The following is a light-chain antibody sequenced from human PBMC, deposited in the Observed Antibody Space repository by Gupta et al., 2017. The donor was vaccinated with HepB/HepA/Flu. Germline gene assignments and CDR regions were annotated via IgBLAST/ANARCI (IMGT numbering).Light chain of an antibody. Sequence: EIVLTQSPATLSLSPGERATLSCRASQSVSSYLAWYKQKPGQAPRLLIYDASNRATGITARFSGSGAGTDFTLTISSLEPEDFAVYYCQQRSNWPPDLTFGGGTKVEIK. CDR3: QQRSNWPPDLT. CDR1: QSVSSY. J-gene: IGKJ4*01. CDR2: DAS. V-gene: IGKV3-11*01.